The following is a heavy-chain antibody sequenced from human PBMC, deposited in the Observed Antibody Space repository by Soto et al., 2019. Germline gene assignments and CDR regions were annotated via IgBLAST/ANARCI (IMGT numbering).Heavy chain of an antibody. V-gene: IGHV4-34*01. CDR2: IDRSGST. CDR3: ARQLFPTSH. Sequence: SETLSLTCAVYGGSFSGYFWGWIRQPPGKGLEWIGEIDRSGSTNYNPSLKSRVTISADTSKNQFSLKLTSVTAADTAVYYCARQLFPTSHWGQGTLVTVSS. CDR1: GGSFSGYF. J-gene: IGHJ1*01. D-gene: IGHD3-10*01.